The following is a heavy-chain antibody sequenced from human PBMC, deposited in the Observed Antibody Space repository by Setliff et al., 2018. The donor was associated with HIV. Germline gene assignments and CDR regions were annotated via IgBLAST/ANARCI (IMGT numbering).Heavy chain of an antibody. D-gene: IGHD7-27*01. V-gene: IGHV1-69*05. CDR2: IIPAFGTA. Sequence: ASVKVSCKTSGDTLSIHPISWVRQAPGRGLDWMGGIIPAFGTANYAQKFQGRVTMTTDTSTSTAYMELRSLRSDDTAVYYCARAGSLSADFDYWGQGTLVTVSS. CDR3: ARAGSLSADFDY. J-gene: IGHJ4*02. CDR1: GDTLSIHP.